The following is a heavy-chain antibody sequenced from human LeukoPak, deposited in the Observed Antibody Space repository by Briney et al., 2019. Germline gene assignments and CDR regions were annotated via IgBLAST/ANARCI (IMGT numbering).Heavy chain of an antibody. CDR2: TRNKEKSYTT. D-gene: IGHD3-22*01. V-gene: IGHV3-72*01. Sequence: PGGSLRLSCAASGFTFSDHYMDWVRQSPGKGLEWVARTRNKEKSYTTEYSAAVKDRFTISRDDSRNELYPQMNSMKIEDTAVYYCARTGGSGSYPYDPFDIWGQGTMVTVSS. CDR1: GFTFSDHY. CDR3: ARTGGSGSYPYDPFDI. J-gene: IGHJ3*02.